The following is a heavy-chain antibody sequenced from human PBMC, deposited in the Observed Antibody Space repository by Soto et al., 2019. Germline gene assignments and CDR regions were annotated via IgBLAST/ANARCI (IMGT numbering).Heavy chain of an antibody. D-gene: IGHD3-22*01. J-gene: IGHJ3*02. CDR2: INPSGGST. V-gene: IGHV1-46*01. CDR1: GYTFTSYC. Sequence: ASVKVSCKASGYTFTSYCMHWVRQAPGQGLEWMGIINPSGGSTSYAQKFQGRVTMTRDTSTSTVYMELSSLRSEDTAVYYCARGGYYDSSAVPDAFDIWGQGTMVTVSS. CDR3: ARGGYYDSSAVPDAFDI.